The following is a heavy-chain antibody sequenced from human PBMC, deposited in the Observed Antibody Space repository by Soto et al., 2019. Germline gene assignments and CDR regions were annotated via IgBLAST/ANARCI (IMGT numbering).Heavy chain of an antibody. CDR3: ARESGAMVRGVSAFPPKNWVDL. Sequence: QVQLVQSGAEVKKPGASVKVSCKASGYTFTSYGISWVRQAPGQGLEWMGWIRPYNNNTNSAQNLQGRVTMTTDPSTSTAYMESRSLRSDDTAVYCCARESGAMVRGVSAFPPKNWVDLWGQGTPVTVSS. CDR1: GYTFTSYG. CDR2: IRPYNNNT. D-gene: IGHD3-10*01. V-gene: IGHV1-18*04. J-gene: IGHJ5*02.